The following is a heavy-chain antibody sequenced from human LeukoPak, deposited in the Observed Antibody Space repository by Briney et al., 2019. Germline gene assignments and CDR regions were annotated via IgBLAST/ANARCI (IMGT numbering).Heavy chain of an antibody. J-gene: IGHJ3*02. CDR3: ARERHYYDSSDYYYEGDAFDI. CDR1: GDTFTSYY. V-gene: IGHV1-46*01. D-gene: IGHD3-22*01. CDR2: INPSGGST. Sequence: ASVKVSCKASGDTFTSYYMHWVRQAPGQGLQWMGIINPSGGSTSYAQKFQGRVTMTRDMSTSTVYMELSSLRSEDTAVYYCARERHYYDSSDYYYEGDAFDIWGQGTMVTVSS.